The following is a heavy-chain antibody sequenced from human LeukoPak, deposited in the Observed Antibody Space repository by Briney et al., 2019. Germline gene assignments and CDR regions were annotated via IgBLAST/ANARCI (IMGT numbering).Heavy chain of an antibody. CDR1: GGTFSSYA. Sequence: ASVKVSCKASGGTFSSYAISWVRQAPGQGLEWMGGIIPIFGTANYAQKFQGRVTITADESTSTAYMELSSLRSEDTAVYYCARGPYYYYDSSGYYYAFDIWGQGTMVTVSS. CDR2: IIPIFGTA. CDR3: ARGPYYYYDSSGYYYAFDI. V-gene: IGHV1-69*13. D-gene: IGHD3-22*01. J-gene: IGHJ3*02.